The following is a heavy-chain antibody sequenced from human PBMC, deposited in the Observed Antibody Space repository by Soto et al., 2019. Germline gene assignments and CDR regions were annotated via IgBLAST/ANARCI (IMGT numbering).Heavy chain of an antibody. J-gene: IGHJ6*02. CDR1: GFTFSSYA. Sequence: PGGSLRLSCAASGFTFSSYAMHWVRQAPGKGLEWVAVISYDGSNKYYADSVKGRFTISRDNSKNTLYLQMNSLRAEDTAVYYCARDVTRFSSSWYLYYYYYGMDVWGQGTTVTVSS. V-gene: IGHV3-30-3*01. CDR2: ISYDGSNK. D-gene: IGHD6-13*01. CDR3: ARDVTRFSSSWYLYYYYYGMDV.